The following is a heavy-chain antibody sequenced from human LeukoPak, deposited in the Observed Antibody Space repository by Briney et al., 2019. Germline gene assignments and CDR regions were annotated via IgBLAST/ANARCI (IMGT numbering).Heavy chain of an antibody. V-gene: IGHV4-59*01. J-gene: IGHJ4*02. Sequence: SETLSLTCTVSGDSISSYQWSWIRQPPGKGLEWIGDIYYSGSTNYNPSLQSRVTISVDTSKNQFSLKLSSVTAADTAVYYCAREGGFYRPLDYSGQGTLVTVSS. CDR3: AREGGFYRPLDY. CDR1: GDSISSYQ. D-gene: IGHD3-3*01. CDR2: IYYSGST.